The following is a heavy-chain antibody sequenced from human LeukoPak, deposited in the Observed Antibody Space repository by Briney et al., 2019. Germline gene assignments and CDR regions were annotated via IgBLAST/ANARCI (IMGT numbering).Heavy chain of an antibody. Sequence: GGSLRLSCVVSGFTFSSFGMHCVREAPGKGLERVADITYDGSYKNYVDSVKGRFTISRDISKNTLYLQMNSLRAEDTAVYYCAKRLGYYDSSEGYFDQWGQGTLVTVSS. CDR1: GFTFSSFG. J-gene: IGHJ4*02. CDR2: ITYDGSYK. CDR3: AKRLGYYDSSEGYFDQ. D-gene: IGHD3-22*01. V-gene: IGHV3-30*18.